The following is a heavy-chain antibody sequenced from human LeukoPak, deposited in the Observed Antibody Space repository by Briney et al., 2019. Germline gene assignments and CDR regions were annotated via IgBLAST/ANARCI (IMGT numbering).Heavy chain of an antibody. D-gene: IGHD4-11*01. CDR3: ARTTSGGWAFDY. CDR1: GGSFSGYY. Sequence: SETLSLTCAVYGGSFSGYYWSWIRQPPGKGLEWIGEINHSGSTNYNPSLKSRVTISVDTSKNQFSLKLSSVTAADTAVYYCARTTSGGWAFDYWGQGTLVTVSS. CDR2: INHSGST. V-gene: IGHV4-34*01. J-gene: IGHJ4*02.